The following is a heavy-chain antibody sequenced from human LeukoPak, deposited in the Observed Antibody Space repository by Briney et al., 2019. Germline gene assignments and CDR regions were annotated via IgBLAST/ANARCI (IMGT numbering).Heavy chain of an antibody. J-gene: IGHJ3*02. D-gene: IGHD3-22*01. CDR2: IYYSGST. CDR1: GGSTSSSSYH. Sequence: SETLSLTCTVSGGSTSSSSYHWGWIRQPPGKGLEWIGSIYYSGSTYYNPSLKSRVTISVDRSKNQFSLKLSSVTAADTAVYYCASLKNYYDSSGYLVTDAFDIWGQGTMVTVSS. CDR3: ASLKNYYDSSGYLVTDAFDI. V-gene: IGHV4-39*07.